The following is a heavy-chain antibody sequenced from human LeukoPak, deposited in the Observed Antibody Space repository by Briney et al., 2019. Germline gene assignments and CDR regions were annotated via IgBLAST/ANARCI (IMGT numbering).Heavy chain of an antibody. V-gene: IGHV4-61*09. CDR1: GGSISSGSYY. D-gene: IGHD6-13*01. CDR3: ARHEWGQQLINWFDP. CDR2: IYTSGST. J-gene: IGHJ5*02. Sequence: PSETLSLTCTVSGGSISSGSYYWSWIRQPAGKGLEWIGHIYTSGSTNYNPSLKSRVTISVDTSKNQFSPKLSSVTAADTAVYYCARHEWGQQLINWFDPWGQGTLVTVSS.